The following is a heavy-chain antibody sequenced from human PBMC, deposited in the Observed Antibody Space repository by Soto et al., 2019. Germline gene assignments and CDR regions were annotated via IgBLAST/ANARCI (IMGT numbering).Heavy chain of an antibody. D-gene: IGHD6-19*01. CDR1: GYTFTSYG. Sequence: ASVKVSCKASGYTFTSYGISWVRQAPGQGLEWMGWISAYNGNTNYAQKLQGRVTMTTDTSTSTAYMELRSLRSDDTAVYYCARKGGRYSSGKSPPLDLDYWGQGTLVTVSS. CDR3: ARKGGRYSSGKSPPLDLDY. V-gene: IGHV1-18*01. J-gene: IGHJ4*02. CDR2: ISAYNGNT.